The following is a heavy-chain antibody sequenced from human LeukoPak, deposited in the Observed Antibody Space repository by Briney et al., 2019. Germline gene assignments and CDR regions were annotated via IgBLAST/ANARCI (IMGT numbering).Heavy chain of an antibody. CDR3: ASTASIMIWGSYRYYFDY. V-gene: IGHV4-31*03. D-gene: IGHD3-16*02. CDR2: IYYSGST. CDR1: GGSISSGGYY. Sequence: PSETLSLTCTVSGGSISSGGYYWSWIRQHTGKGLEWIGYIYYSGSTYYNPSLKSRVTISVDTSKNQFSLKLSSVTAADTAVYYCASTASIMIWGSYRYYFDYWGQGTLVTVSS. J-gene: IGHJ4*02.